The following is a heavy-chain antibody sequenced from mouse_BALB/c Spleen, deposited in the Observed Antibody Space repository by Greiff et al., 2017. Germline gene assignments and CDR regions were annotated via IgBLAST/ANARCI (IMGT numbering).Heavy chain of an antibody. D-gene: IGHD2-10*02. Sequence: EVMLVESGGGLVQPGGSRKLSCAASGFTFSSFGMHWVRQAPEKGLEWVAYISSGSSTIYYADTVKGRFTISRDNPKNTLFLQMTSLRSEDTAMYYCARGEYGNYDLSYWGQGTLVTVSA. CDR3: ARGEYGNYDLSY. J-gene: IGHJ3*01. CDR1: GFTFSSFG. CDR2: ISSGSSTI. V-gene: IGHV5-17*02.